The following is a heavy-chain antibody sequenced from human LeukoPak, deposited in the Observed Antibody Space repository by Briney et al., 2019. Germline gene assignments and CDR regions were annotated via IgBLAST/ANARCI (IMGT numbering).Heavy chain of an antibody. CDR2: IDTSGTYI. J-gene: IGHJ3*02. Sequence: GGSLRLSCAASGFTFSTYSMHWVRQAPGKGVEWVSFIDTSGTYIYYGESVTGRFTISRDNAKNSLYLQMNGLRAEDTAVYYCARGRSITLLRGVAMSDGFDIWGQGTMVAVSS. D-gene: IGHD3-10*01. CDR1: GFTFSTYS. V-gene: IGHV3-21*01. CDR3: ARGRSITLLRGVAMSDGFDI.